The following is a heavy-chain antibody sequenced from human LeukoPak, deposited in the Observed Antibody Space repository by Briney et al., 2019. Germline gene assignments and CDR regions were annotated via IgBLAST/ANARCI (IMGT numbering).Heavy chain of an antibody. V-gene: IGHV1-2*02. D-gene: IGHD3-10*01. CDR2: INPNSGGT. CDR3: ARIGYYGSGSYPRDNWFDP. Sequence: ASVKVSCKASGYTFTGYYMHWVRQAPGQGLEWMGWINPNSGGTNYAQKFQGRVTMTRDTSISTAYMELSRLRSDDTAVYYCARIGYYGSGSYPRDNWFDPWGQGTLVTVSS. CDR1: GYTFTGYY. J-gene: IGHJ5*02.